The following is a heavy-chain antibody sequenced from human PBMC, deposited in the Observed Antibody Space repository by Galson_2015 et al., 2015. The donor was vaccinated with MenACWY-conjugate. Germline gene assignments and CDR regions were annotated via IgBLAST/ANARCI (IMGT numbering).Heavy chain of an antibody. V-gene: IGHV4-39*07. J-gene: IGHJ6*01. Sequence: SETLSLTCTVSGGSISSSSYSWGWIRQPPGKGLEWIGSIYYSGSTYYNPSLKSRVTISVDTSKNQFSLKLSSVTAADTAVYYCARYAGGSYQSLYFYYGMDVSGQWTTVAVSS. CDR1: GGSISSSSYS. CDR2: IYYSGST. CDR3: ARYAGGSYQSLYFYYGMDV. D-gene: IGHD2-15*01.